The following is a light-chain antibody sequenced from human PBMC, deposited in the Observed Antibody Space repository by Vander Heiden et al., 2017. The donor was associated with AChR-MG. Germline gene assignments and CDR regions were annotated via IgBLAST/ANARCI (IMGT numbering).Light chain of an antibody. Sequence: QSALTQPASVSGSPGQSITISCTGTSSDVGSYNLVSWYQQHPGKAPNLMIYEGSKRPSGVSNRFSGSKSGNTASLTISGLQAEDEADYYCCSYAGSSTFLFGGGTKLTVL. CDR2: EGS. CDR1: SSDVGSYNL. CDR3: CSYAGSSTFL. J-gene: IGLJ2*01. V-gene: IGLV2-23*03.